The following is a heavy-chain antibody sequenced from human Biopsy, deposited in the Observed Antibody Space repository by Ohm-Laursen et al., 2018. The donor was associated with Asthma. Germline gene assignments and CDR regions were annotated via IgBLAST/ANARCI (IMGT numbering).Heavy chain of an antibody. CDR3: AKPLNTYNFYAYDV. CDR2: TTWNSGSR. J-gene: IGHJ6*02. V-gene: IGHV3-9*01. D-gene: IGHD5/OR15-5a*01. Sequence: SLRLSCAASGFNFDDFAMHWVRQAPGKGMEWVAATTWNSGSRVYAVSVKGRFTISRDNAQNSLYLHMNGLKPEDTAVYYCAKPLNTYNFYAYDVWGQGTTVVVSS. CDR1: GFNFDDFA.